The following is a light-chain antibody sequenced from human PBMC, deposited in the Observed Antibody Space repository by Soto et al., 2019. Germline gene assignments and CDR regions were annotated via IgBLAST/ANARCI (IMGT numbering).Light chain of an antibody. CDR2: DNT. Sequence: QSVLTQPPSVSGAPGQGVTISCTGSSSNIGENYDVHWYQQLPGRAPILLIYDNTNRPSGVPARFSASRSATSASLAITGLQTEDEADYYCQSYDSSLSGPIFGGGTKLTVL. CDR1: SSNIGENYD. CDR3: QSYDSSLSGPI. J-gene: IGLJ2*01. V-gene: IGLV1-40*01.